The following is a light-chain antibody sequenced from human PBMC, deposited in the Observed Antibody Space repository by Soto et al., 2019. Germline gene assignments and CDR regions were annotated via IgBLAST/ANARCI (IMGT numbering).Light chain of an antibody. CDR2: AAS. CDR1: QDISTL. J-gene: IGKJ1*01. Sequence: DIHMTQSPSSVSASVGDRVTMTCRATQDISTLLAWYQQKPGKAPKLLIYAASNLQSGVPSRFSGSGSGTDFTLTISSLQPEDFTTYYCQQANSFPWTFGQGTKVDI. CDR3: QQANSFPWT. V-gene: IGKV1-12*01.